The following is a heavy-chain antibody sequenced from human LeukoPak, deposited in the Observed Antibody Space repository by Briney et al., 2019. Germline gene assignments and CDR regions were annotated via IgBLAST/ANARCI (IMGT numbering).Heavy chain of an antibody. CDR3: ARGLQY. Sequence: PSETLSLTCTVSGCSVSSGSYYWSWIRQPPGKGLEWIGYIYYSGSTNYNPSLKSRVTISVDTSKNQFSLKLSSVTAADTAVYYCARGLQYWGQGTLVTVSS. V-gene: IGHV4-61*01. J-gene: IGHJ4*02. CDR1: GCSVSSGSYY. CDR2: IYYSGST.